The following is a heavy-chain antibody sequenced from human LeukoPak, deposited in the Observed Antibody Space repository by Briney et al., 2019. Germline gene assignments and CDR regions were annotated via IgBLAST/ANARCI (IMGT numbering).Heavy chain of an antibody. Sequence: SEALSLTCTVSGGSISSSSYYWGWIRQPPGKGLEWIGSIYYSGSTYYNPSLKSRVTISVDTSKNQFSLKLSSVTAADTAVYYCARIFYGDYEDNWFDPWGQGTLVTVSS. CDR2: IYYSGST. D-gene: IGHD4-17*01. J-gene: IGHJ5*02. CDR1: GGSISSSSYY. V-gene: IGHV4-39*01. CDR3: ARIFYGDYEDNWFDP.